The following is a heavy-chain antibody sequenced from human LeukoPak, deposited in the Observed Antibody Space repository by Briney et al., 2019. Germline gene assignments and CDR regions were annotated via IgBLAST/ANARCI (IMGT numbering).Heavy chain of an antibody. J-gene: IGHJ4*02. CDR2: ISYDGSNK. CDR1: GFTLSNYV. V-gene: IGHV3-30*18. CDR3: AKDPRRYSRTGGYFEY. Sequence: GGSLRLSCAASGFTLSNYVMHWVRQAPGKGLEWVALISYDGSNKYYADSVKGRFTISRDNSKNTLYLQVNSLRAEDTAVYYCAKDPRRYSRTGGYFEYWGQGTLVTVSS. D-gene: IGHD6-13*01.